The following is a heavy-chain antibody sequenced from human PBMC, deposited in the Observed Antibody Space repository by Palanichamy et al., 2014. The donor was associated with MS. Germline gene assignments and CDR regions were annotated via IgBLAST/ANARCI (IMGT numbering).Heavy chain of an antibody. CDR2: ISYDGSNK. CDR1: GFTFSSYA. J-gene: IGHJ6*02. D-gene: IGHD6-19*01. Sequence: LVEVWGGVVQPGRSLRLSCAASGFTFSSYAMHWVRQAPGKGLEWVAVISYDGSNKYYADSVKGRFTISRDNSKNTLYLQMNSLRAEDTAVYYCAREWDSSGWYLSIYYYYGMDVWGQGTTVTVSS. CDR3: AREWDSSGWYLSIYYYYGMDV. V-gene: IGHV3-30-3*01.